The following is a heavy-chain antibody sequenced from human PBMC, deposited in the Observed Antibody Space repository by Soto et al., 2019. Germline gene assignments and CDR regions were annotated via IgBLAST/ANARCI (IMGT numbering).Heavy chain of an antibody. D-gene: IGHD3-22*01. Sequence: GSLRLSSSASGXTFSSYPMHWVRQAPGKGLEYVSDISSNGGSTYYADSVKGIFTISRDNSKNTLYLQMSSLRAEDTAVYYCVKGPARITMIASAFDYWGQGIMVTASS. V-gene: IGHV3-64D*06. CDR3: VKGPARITMIASAFDY. CDR1: GXTFSSYP. CDR2: ISSNGGST. J-gene: IGHJ4*02.